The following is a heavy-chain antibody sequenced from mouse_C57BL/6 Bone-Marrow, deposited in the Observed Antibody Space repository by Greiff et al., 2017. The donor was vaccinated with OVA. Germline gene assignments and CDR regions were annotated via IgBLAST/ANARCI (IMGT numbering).Heavy chain of an antibody. J-gene: IGHJ1*03. CDR3: ARWGDYYGSSCWYFDV. D-gene: IGHD1-1*01. Sequence: QVQLQQPGAELVRPGSSVKLSCKASGYTFTSYWMHWVKQRPIQGLEWIGNIDPSDSETHYNQKFKDKATLTVDKSSRTAYMQLSSLTSEDSAVYYCARWGDYYGSSCWYFDVWGTGTTVTVSS. CDR1: GYTFTSYW. V-gene: IGHV1-52*01. CDR2: IDPSDSET.